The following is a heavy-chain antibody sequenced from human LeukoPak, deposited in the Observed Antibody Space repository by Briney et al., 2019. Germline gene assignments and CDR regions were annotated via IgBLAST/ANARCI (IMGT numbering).Heavy chain of an antibody. J-gene: IGHJ4*02. D-gene: IGHD3-10*01. CDR2: ISWEGGTT. CDR3: TRDSDYGSATNYFDH. CDR1: VSTFDDYA. Sequence: GGSLRLSCAASVSTFDDYAMHWVRQAPGKGLEWVALISWEGGTTYHADAVRGRFTISRDNSKNSLYLQMDSLRTEDTVFYYCTRDSDYGSATNYFDHWGQGTLVSVSS. V-gene: IGHV3-43*01.